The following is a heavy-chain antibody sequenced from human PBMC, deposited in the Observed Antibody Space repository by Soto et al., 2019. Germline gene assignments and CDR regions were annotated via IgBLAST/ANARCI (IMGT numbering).Heavy chain of an antibody. V-gene: IGHV3-11*05. D-gene: IGHD5-12*01. CDR2: ISSSSSYT. Sequence: QVQLVESGGGLVKPGGSLRLSCAASGFTFSDYYMSWIRQAPGKGLEWVSYISSSSSYTNYADSVKGRFTISRDNAKNSLDLQMNNLRAEDTAVYYCAREWDGNSGYEGYGDWYFDLWGRGTLVTVSS. J-gene: IGHJ2*01. CDR3: AREWDGNSGYEGYGDWYFDL. CDR1: GFTFSDYY.